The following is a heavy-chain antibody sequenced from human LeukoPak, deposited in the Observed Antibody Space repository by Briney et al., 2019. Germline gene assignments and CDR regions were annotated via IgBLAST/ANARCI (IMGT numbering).Heavy chain of an antibody. CDR1: GFTFSSYG. V-gene: IGHV3-30*18. CDR3: AKDSGSLFDY. CDR2: ISYDGSNK. J-gene: IGHJ4*02. D-gene: IGHD6-19*01. Sequence: GGSLRLPCAASGFTFSSYGTHWVRQAPGKGLEWVAVISYDGSNKYYADSVKGRFTISRDNSKNTLYLQMNSLRAEDTAVYYCAKDSGSLFDYWGQGTLVTVSS.